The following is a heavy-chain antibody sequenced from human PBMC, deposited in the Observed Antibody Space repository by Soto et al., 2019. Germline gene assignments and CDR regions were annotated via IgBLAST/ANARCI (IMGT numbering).Heavy chain of an antibody. Sequence: QVQLVQSGAEVKKPGASVKVSCKASGFHFSNYGFTWARQAPGQGLQWLGWISANNGNTNYGQKFQGRIAMTTDTSTSTTYMELMNLTPDDTAVYFCASDPLMGNGEHGMALDSWGQGTLVTVS. CDR1: GFHFSNYG. J-gene: IGHJ5*01. CDR2: ISANNGNT. D-gene: IGHD4-17*01. CDR3: ASDPLMGNGEHGMALDS. V-gene: IGHV1-18*04.